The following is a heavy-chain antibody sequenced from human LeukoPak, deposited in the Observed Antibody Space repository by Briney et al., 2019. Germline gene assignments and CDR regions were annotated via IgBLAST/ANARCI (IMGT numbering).Heavy chain of an antibody. CDR2: IYTSGST. V-gene: IGHV4-4*07. CDR3: ARSPHXXXXXXXXHXXYMXV. J-gene: IGHJ6*03. CDR1: GGSISSYY. Sequence: SETLSLTCTVSGGSISSYYWSWIRQPAGKGLEWIGRIYTSGSTNYNPSLKSRVTMSVDTSRNQFSLKLSSVTAADTAVYYCARSPHXXXXXXXXHXXYMXVWGXGTTV.